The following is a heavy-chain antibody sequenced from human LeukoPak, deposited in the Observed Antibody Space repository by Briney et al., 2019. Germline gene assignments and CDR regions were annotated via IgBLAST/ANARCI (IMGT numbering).Heavy chain of an antibody. D-gene: IGHD4-11*01. CDR3: ARGDSTVTTFGFDY. J-gene: IGHJ4*02. Sequence: SETLPLTCAVYGGSFSGYYWSWIRQPPGKGLEWVGEINHSGSTNYNPSLKSRVTISVDTSKNQFSLKLSSVTAADTAVYYCARGDSTVTTFGFDYWGQGTLVTVSS. CDR1: GGSFSGYY. CDR2: INHSGST. V-gene: IGHV4-34*01.